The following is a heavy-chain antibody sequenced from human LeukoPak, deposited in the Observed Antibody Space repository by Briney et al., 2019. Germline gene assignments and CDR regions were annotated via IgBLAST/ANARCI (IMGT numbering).Heavy chain of an antibody. J-gene: IGHJ3*02. V-gene: IGHV4-30-2*01. Sequence: SETLSLTCAVSGGSISSGGYSWSWLRQPPGKGLEWIGYIYPSGSTYYNPSLKSRVTISVDRSKNQFSLKLSSVTAADTAVYYCARVAVNYDSSGYYFIAGAFDIWGQGTMVTVSS. D-gene: IGHD3-22*01. CDR3: ARVAVNYDSSGYYFIAGAFDI. CDR1: GGSISSGGYS. CDR2: IYPSGST.